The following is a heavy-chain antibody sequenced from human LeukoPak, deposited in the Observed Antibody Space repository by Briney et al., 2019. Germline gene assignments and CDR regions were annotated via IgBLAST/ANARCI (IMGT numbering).Heavy chain of an antibody. D-gene: IGHD2-2*01. Sequence: PSETLSLTCTVSGGSISSYYWSWIRQPAGKGLEWIGRIYTSGSTNYNPSLKSRVTISVDTSKNQFSLKLSSVTAADTAVYYCARAPMPNYYYYMDVWGKGTTVTVSS. CDR1: GGSISSYY. CDR2: IYTSGST. J-gene: IGHJ6*03. CDR3: ARAPMPNYYYYMDV. V-gene: IGHV4-4*07.